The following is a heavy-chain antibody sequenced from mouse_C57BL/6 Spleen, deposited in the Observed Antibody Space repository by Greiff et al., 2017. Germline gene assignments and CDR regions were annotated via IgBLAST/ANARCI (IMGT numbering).Heavy chain of an antibody. Sequence: EVMLVESGGGLVKPGGSLTISCAASGFTFSDYGMHWVRQAPEKGLAWVAYISSGSSTLYYADTVKGRFTISRDNAKNTLFLQMTSLRSKDTAMSYCARVGPDWYFDVWGTGTTVTVSS. CDR1: GFTFSDYG. J-gene: IGHJ1*03. V-gene: IGHV5-17*01. CDR3: ARVGPDWYFDV. CDR2: ISSGSSTL.